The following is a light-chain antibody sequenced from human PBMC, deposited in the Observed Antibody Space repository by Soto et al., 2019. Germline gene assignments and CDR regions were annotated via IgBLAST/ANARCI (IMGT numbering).Light chain of an antibody. V-gene: IGKV2-28*01. Sequence: DIVMTQSPLSLPVTPGEPASISCRSSQSLLHSNGYNYLDWYLQKPGQSPQLLIYLGSNRASGVPDRFSGSGSDTDFTLKISRLEAEDVGVYYCMQALQTPYTFGQGTKLEIK. J-gene: IGKJ2*01. CDR2: LGS. CDR3: MQALQTPYT. CDR1: QSLLHSNGYNY.